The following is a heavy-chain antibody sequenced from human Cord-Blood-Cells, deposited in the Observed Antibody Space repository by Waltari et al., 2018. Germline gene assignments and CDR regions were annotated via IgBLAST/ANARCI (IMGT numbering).Heavy chain of an antibody. D-gene: IGHD3-10*01. CDR2: ITPILGIA. J-gene: IGHJ3*02. V-gene: IGHV1-69*09. CDR1: AGTFISCA. CDR3: ARDRGDAFDI. Sequence: QVPLLLSAAELKKPGSYGKVSCKASAGTFISCAITWVRQAPGQGLEWMGRITPILGIANYAQKFQGRVTITADKSTSTAYMELSSLRSEDTAVYYCARDRGDAFDIWGQGTMVTVSS.